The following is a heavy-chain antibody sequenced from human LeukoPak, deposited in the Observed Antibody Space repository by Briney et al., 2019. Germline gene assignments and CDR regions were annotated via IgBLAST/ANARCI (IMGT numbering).Heavy chain of an antibody. Sequence: GGSLRLSCAASGFTFSSYWMHWVRQAPGKGLVWVSRINSDGSSTSYADSVKGRFTISRDNAKNTLYLQMNSLRAEDTAVYYCARAFEAYCGGDRVARAFDIWGQGTMVTVSS. CDR1: GFTFSSYW. D-gene: IGHD2-21*02. CDR3: ARAFEAYCGGDRVARAFDI. J-gene: IGHJ3*02. CDR2: INSDGSST. V-gene: IGHV3-74*01.